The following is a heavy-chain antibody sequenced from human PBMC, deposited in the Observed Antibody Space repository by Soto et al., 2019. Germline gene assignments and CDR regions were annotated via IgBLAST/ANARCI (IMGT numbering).Heavy chain of an antibody. V-gene: IGHV3-23*01. CDR3: AKLVVAAPWTSAFDI. CDR2: IRGSGGST. Sequence: PGGSLRLSCAASGFTFSSYAMSWVRQAPGKGLEWVSVIRGSGGSTYYADSVRGRFTISRDHSKNTLYLQMNSLRAEDTAVYYCAKLVVAAPWTSAFDIWRHATMVTVSS. CDR1: GFTFSSYA. J-gene: IGHJ3*02. D-gene: IGHD2-15*01.